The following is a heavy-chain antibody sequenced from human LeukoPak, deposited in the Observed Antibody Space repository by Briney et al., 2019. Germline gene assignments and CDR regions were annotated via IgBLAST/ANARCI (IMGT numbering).Heavy chain of an antibody. CDR3: AKGLL. J-gene: IGHJ4*02. V-gene: IGHV3-30*02. CDR1: GFTISSYG. CDR2: MRFDGSST. Sequence: PGGSLRLSCAASGFTISSYGMHWVRQAPGKGLEWVAFMRFDGSSTYYADSVKGRFTISRDNAKNSLYLQMNSLRAEDTAVYYCAKGLLGGQGTLVTVSS.